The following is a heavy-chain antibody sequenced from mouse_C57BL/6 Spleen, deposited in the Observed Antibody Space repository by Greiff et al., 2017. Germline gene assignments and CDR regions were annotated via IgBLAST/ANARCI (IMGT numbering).Heavy chain of an antibody. CDR1: GYSFTGYY. Sequence: EVQLQQSGPELVKPGASVKISCKASGYSFTGYYMNWVKQSPEKSLEWIGEINPSTGGTTYNQKFKAKATLTVDKSSSTAYMQLKSLTSEDSAVYYCAPYGNYGEWFAYWGQGTLVTVSA. D-gene: IGHD2-1*01. J-gene: IGHJ3*01. CDR2: INPSTGGT. V-gene: IGHV1-42*01. CDR3: APYGNYGEWFAY.